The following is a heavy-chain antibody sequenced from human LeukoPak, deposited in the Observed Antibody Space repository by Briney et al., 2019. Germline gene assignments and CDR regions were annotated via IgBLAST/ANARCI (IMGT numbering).Heavy chain of an antibody. CDR1: GYIFTDYY. D-gene: IGHD2-2*01. J-gene: IGHJ6*03. Sequence: ASVKVSCKASGYIFTDYYMHWVRQAPGQGLEWMGIINPSGGSTSYAQKFQGRVTMTRDMSTSTVYMELSSLRSEDTAVYYCARLASDYYYYMDVWGKGTTVTVSS. CDR2: INPSGGST. V-gene: IGHV1-46*01. CDR3: ARLASDYYYYMDV.